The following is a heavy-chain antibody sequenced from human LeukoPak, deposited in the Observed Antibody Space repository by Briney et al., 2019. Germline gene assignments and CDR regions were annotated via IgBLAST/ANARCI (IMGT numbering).Heavy chain of an antibody. V-gene: IGHV3-48*03. D-gene: IGHD3-10*02. CDR1: GFTFSSYE. Sequence: GGSLRLSCAASGFTFSSYEMNWVRQAPGKGLEWVSYISSSGSNIYYADSVKGRFTISRGNAKNSLYLQMNSLRAEDTAVYYCAELGITMIGGVWGKGTTVTISS. J-gene: IGHJ6*04. CDR3: AELGITMIGGV. CDR2: ISSSGSNI.